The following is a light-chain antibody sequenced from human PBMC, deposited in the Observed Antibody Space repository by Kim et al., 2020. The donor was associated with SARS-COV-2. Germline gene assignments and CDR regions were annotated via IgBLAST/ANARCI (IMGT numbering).Light chain of an antibody. CDR3: QVWHSGSDLYV. J-gene: IGLJ1*01. CDR1: DIGSKS. V-gene: IGLV3-21*04. Sequence: AQGKTARITCGGNDIGSKSVHWYQQRPGQAPVLVIYYDSDRPSGIPERFSGSNSGNTATLTISRVEAGDEADYYCQVWHSGSDLYVFGTGTKVTVL. CDR2: YDS.